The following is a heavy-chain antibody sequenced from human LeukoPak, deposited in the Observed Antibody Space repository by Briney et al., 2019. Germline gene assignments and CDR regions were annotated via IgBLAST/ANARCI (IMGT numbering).Heavy chain of an antibody. V-gene: IGHV3-48*01. CDR2: IGIDSGNT. Sequence: GGSLRLSCAASGFTFSDYSMNWVRQAPGKGLEWISYIGIDSGNTNYADSVKGRFTISGDKAKNSLYLQMNSLRVEDTAVYYCARDYTYAFDNWGQGTLVTVSS. CDR1: GFTFSDYS. CDR3: ARDYTYAFDN. J-gene: IGHJ4*02.